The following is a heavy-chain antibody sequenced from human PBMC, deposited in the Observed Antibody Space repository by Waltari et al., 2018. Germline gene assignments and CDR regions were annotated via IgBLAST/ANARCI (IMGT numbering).Heavy chain of an antibody. J-gene: IGHJ5*02. CDR2: VQYTGRI. V-gene: IGHV4-4*02. CDR3: ARDRGRGIYLDT. CDR1: GDSMSSTDW. D-gene: IGHD2-15*01. Sequence: QLQLQESGPGLVKPSGTLSPRCTVSGDSMSSTDWWSWVRQSPQNGLEWIWQVQYTGRINYNPSFASRVTVSIYTSNNQFTLKLTSATAADTAMYYCARDRGRGIYLDTWGPGMQVTVSP.